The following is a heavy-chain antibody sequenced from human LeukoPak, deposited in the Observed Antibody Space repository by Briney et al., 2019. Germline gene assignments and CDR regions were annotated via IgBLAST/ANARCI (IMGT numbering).Heavy chain of an antibody. CDR2: ISGSGSST. CDR3: AKTSGRDFWSGYTYYFDY. J-gene: IGHJ4*02. CDR1: GFTFSNFA. D-gene: IGHD3-3*01. V-gene: IGHV3-23*01. Sequence: GGSLRLSCAASGFTFSNFAMSWVRQAPGKGLEWVSGISGSGSSTYYADSVKGRFTISRDNLKNTLYLQMNSLRAEDTAIYYCAKTSGRDFWSGYTYYFDYWGQGTLVTVSS.